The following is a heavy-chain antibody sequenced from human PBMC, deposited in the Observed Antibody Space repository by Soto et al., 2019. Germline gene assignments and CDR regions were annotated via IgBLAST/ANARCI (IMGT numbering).Heavy chain of an antibody. Sequence: SVKVSCKASGGTFSSYAISWVRQAPGQGLEWMGGIIPIFGTANYAQKFQGRVTITADKSTSTAYMELSSLRSEDTAVYYCASPRVGIVVVPAADLGYYYGMDVWGQGTTVTVSS. CDR2: IIPIFGTA. V-gene: IGHV1-69*06. CDR1: GGTFSSYA. CDR3: ASPRVGIVVVPAADLGYYYGMDV. J-gene: IGHJ6*02. D-gene: IGHD2-2*01.